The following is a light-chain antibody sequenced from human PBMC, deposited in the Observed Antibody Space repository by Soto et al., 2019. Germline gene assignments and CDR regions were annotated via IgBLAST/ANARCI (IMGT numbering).Light chain of an antibody. Sequence: EIVLTQSPATLSLSPGERATLSCRASQSVGSSLAWYQQKPGQAPRLLIFRASDRPTGIPARFSGSGSGTDFTLTISSLEPEDFAVYYCRQRSNWPGCTFGQGTKLEIK. CDR2: RAS. CDR3: RQRSNWPGCT. V-gene: IGKV3-11*01. CDR1: QSVGSS. J-gene: IGKJ2*02.